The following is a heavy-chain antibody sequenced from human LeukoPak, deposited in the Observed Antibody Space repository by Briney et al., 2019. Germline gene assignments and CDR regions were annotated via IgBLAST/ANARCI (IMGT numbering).Heavy chain of an antibody. J-gene: IGHJ4*02. CDR2: ISSSSSYI. CDR3: ARDSRYGGDY. D-gene: IGHD4-23*01. V-gene: IGHV3-21*01. Sequence: GGSLRLSCAASGFTFSIYSMNRVRQAPGKGLGWVSSISSSSSYIYYADSVKGRFTISRDNAKNSLYLQMNSLRAEDTAVYYCARDSRYGGDYWGQGTLVTVSS. CDR1: GFTFSIYS.